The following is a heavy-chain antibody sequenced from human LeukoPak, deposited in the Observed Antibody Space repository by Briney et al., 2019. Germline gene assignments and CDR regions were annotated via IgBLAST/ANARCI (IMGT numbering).Heavy chain of an antibody. D-gene: IGHD3-10*01. Sequence: GGSLRLSCAASGFTFSSYWMSWVRQAPGKGLEWVANIKQDGSEKYYVDSVKGRFTISRDNAKNSLYLQMNSLRAEDTAVYYCARGGYYAPAPDAFDIWGQGTMDTVSS. V-gene: IGHV3-7*01. CDR2: IKQDGSEK. CDR1: GFTFSSYW. CDR3: ARGGYYAPAPDAFDI. J-gene: IGHJ3*02.